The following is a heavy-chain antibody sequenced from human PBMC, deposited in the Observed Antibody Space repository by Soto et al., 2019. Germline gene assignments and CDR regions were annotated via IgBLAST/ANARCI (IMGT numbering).Heavy chain of an antibody. Sequence: ASVKVSCKASGYTFTNYDINWVRQATGQGLEWMGWMNPSSGNTGYVQKFQGRVTMTRNTSTSTAYMELTSLTSDDTAVYYCARDPGGWPDYWGEGTLVTVAS. D-gene: IGHD2-15*01. CDR1: GYTFTNYD. J-gene: IGHJ4*02. V-gene: IGHV1-8*01. CDR2: MNPSSGNT. CDR3: ARDPGGWPDY.